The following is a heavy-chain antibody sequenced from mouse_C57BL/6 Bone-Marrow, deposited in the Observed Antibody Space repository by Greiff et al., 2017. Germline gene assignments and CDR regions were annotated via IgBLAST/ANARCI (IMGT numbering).Heavy chain of an antibody. CDR2: INPSTGGT. Sequence: VQLQQSGPELVKPGASVKISCKASGYSFTGYYMNWVKQSPEKSLEWIGEINPSTGGTTYNQKFKAKATLTVDKSSNTAYMQLKSLTSEDSAVDYWASSGTAQATSWFAYWGQGTLVTVSA. D-gene: IGHD3-2*02. CDR3: ASSGTAQATSWFAY. CDR1: GYSFTGYY. J-gene: IGHJ3*01. V-gene: IGHV1-42*01.